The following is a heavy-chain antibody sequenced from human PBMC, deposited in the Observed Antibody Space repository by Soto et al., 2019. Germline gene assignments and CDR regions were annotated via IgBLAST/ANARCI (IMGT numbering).Heavy chain of an antibody. CDR3: ARDGLITIFGVGTPRPYYYGMDF. CDR1: GYTFTSYG. D-gene: IGHD3-3*01. J-gene: IGHJ6*02. V-gene: IGHV1-18*01. Sequence: APVKVSCKASGYTFTSYGISWVRQAPGQGLDWMGWISAYNGNTNYAQKLQGRATMTTDTPTSTAYMGLSSLRSDDTAVYYCARDGLITIFGVGTPRPYYYGMDFWGQGTTVIVSS. CDR2: ISAYNGNT.